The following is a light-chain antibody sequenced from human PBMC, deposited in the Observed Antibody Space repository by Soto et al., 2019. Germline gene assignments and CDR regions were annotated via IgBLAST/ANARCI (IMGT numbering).Light chain of an antibody. V-gene: IGLV2-18*02. J-gene: IGLJ3*02. CDR3: SSFTSSNTWV. CDR1: SSDVGSYNR. CDR2: EVS. Sequence: QSALTQPPSVSGSPGQSVTISCTGTSSDVGSYNRVSWYQQPPGTAPKLMIYEVSNRPLGVPDRFFGSKSGNTASLTISGLQAEDEADYYCSSFTSSNTWVFGGGTKLTVL.